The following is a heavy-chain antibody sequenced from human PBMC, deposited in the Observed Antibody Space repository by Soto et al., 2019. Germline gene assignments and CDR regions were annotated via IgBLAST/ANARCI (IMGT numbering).Heavy chain of an antibody. V-gene: IGHV4-59*01. Sequence: SETLSLTCTVSGGSISSYYWSWIRQPPGKRLEWIGYIYYSGSTNYNPSLKSRVTISVDTSKNQFSLKLSSVTAADTAVYYCGRRKYYDFWSGTKRYYYYGMDVWGQGTTVTVSS. CDR3: GRRKYYDFWSGTKRYYYYGMDV. D-gene: IGHD3-3*01. CDR1: GGSISSYY. CDR2: IYYSGST. J-gene: IGHJ6*02.